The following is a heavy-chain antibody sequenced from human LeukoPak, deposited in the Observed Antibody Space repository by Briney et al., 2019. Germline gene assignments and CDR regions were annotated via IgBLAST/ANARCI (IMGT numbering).Heavy chain of an antibody. CDR3: AKWVAVAGTVDS. V-gene: IGHV3-23*01. CDR2: ISADGGST. CDR1: GFTFSSYA. D-gene: IGHD6-19*01. Sequence: GGSLRLSCAASGFTFSSYAMSWVRQAPGKGLEWVSGISADGGSTYYADSVKGRFTISRDNSKNTLYLQMNSLRAEDTAVYYCAKWVAVAGTVDSWGQGTLVTVSS. J-gene: IGHJ4*02.